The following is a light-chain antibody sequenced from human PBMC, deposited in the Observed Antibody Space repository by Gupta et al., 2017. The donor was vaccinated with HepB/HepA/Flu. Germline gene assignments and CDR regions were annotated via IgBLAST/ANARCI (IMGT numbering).Light chain of an antibody. J-gene: IGLJ1*01. V-gene: IGLV2-14*03. CDR2: DVY. CDR1: SSDVGAYNY. Sequence: QSALTQPASVSGSPGQPITMSCPGTSSDVGAYNYVSWYQHYPGKAPKLIIYDVYYRPSGVSNRFSGSKSGNTASLTISELQAEDEADYYCTSFTGRLTYVFGSGTKVTVL. CDR3: TSFTGRLTYV.